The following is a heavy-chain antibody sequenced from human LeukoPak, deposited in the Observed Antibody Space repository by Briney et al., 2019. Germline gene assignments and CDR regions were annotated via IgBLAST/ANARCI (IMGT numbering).Heavy chain of an antibody. V-gene: IGHV1-69*04. Sequence: GASVKVSCKASGGTFSSYAIGWVRQAPGQGLEWMGRIIPILGIANYAQKFQGRVTITADKSTSTAYMELSSLRSEDTAVYYCARDLYGSGSYYRGVFDYWGQGTLVTVSS. D-gene: IGHD3-10*01. CDR1: GGTFSSYA. CDR3: ARDLYGSGSYYRGVFDY. J-gene: IGHJ4*02. CDR2: IIPILGIA.